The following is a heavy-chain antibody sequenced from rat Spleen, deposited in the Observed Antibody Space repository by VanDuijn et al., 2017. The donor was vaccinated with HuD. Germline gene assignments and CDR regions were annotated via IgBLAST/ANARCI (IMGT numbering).Heavy chain of an antibody. CDR1: GFTFSNYG. J-gene: IGHJ3*01. CDR3: TTGLYTTDYYYSFAY. CDR2: ISPSGGIT. Sequence: EVQLVESGGGLVQPGRSLKLSCAASGFTFSNYGMAWVRQAPTKGLEWVASISPSGGITDYRDSVKGRFAISRDTAKSTLYLQMDSLGSEDTATYYCTTGLYTTDYYYSFAYWGQGTLVTVSS. V-gene: IGHV5-29*01. D-gene: IGHD1-6*01.